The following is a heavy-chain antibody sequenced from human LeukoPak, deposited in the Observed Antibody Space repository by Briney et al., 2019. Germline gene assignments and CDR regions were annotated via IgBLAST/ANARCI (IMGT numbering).Heavy chain of an antibody. V-gene: IGHV1-8*03. Sequence: ASVNVSCKASGYTFTSYDINWVRQATGQGLEWMGWMNPNRCNTVHAQKFQGRVTNTKNNSISTAYMEMSSMRSDDTAVYYCASEGYVRLSYYFDSGAFDIWGQGTMVTVSS. CDR1: GYTFTSYD. CDR2: MNPNRCNT. J-gene: IGHJ3*02. D-gene: IGHD3-22*01. CDR3: ASEGYVRLSYYFDSGAFDI.